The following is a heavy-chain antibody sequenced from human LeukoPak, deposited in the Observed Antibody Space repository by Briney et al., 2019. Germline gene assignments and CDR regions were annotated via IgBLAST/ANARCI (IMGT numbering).Heavy chain of an antibody. V-gene: IGHV4-4*02. Sequence: SGTLSLTCAVSGGSISSSNWWSWVRQPPGKGLEWIGEIYHSGSTNYNPSLKSRVTISVDKSKNQFSLKLSSVTAADTAVYYCARGYSSSWYYYYGMDVWGQGTTVTVSS. J-gene: IGHJ6*02. D-gene: IGHD6-13*01. CDR1: GGSISSSNW. CDR2: IYHSGST. CDR3: ARGYSSSWYYYYGMDV.